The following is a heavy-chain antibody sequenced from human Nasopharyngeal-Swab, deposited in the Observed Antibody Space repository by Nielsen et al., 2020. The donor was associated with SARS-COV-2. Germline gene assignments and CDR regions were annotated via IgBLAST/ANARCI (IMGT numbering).Heavy chain of an antibody. Sequence: SETLSLTCTVSGDSGISSYWSWLRQTPGKGLEWIGYIYQNGYTNYNPSLKSRITMSIETSRKQFSLRLRSATAADTAMYYCAKEGEGGPNYFEFWGQGNLVTVSP. J-gene: IGHJ4*02. D-gene: IGHD3-10*01. CDR1: GDSGISSY. V-gene: IGHV4-59*02. CDR3: AKEGEGGPNYFEF. CDR2: IYQNGYT.